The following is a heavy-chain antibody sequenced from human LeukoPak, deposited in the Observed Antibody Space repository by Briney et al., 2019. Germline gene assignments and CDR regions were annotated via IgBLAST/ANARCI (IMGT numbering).Heavy chain of an antibody. D-gene: IGHD2-21*02. CDR1: GFTFSNAW. CDR2: IKSKTDGGTT. CDR3: TTEPLAYCGGDCPPAFDI. J-gene: IGHJ3*02. Sequence: PGGSLRLSCAASGFTFSNAWMSWVRQAPGKGLEWVGRIKSKTDGGTTDYAAPVKGRFTISRDDSKNTLYLQMNSLKTEDTAVYYCTTEPLAYCGGDCPPAFDIWGQGTMVTVSS. V-gene: IGHV3-15*01.